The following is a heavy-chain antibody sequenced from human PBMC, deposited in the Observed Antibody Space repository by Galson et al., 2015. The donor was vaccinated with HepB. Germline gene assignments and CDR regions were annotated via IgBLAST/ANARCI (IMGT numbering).Heavy chain of an antibody. CDR2: ISSSSSYT. CDR1: GFTFSDYY. V-gene: IGHV3-11*06. Sequence: SLRLSCAASGFTFSDYYMSWIRQAPGKGLEWVSYISSSSSYTNYADSVKGRFTISRDNAKNSLYLQMNSLRAEDTAVYYCARESAEQSLSVDYWGQGTLVTVSS. CDR3: ARESAEQSLSVDY. D-gene: IGHD6-19*01. J-gene: IGHJ4*02.